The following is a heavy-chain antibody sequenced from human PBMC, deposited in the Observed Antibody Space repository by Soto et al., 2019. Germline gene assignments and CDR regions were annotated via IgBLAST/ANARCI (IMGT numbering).Heavy chain of an antibody. V-gene: IGHV4-34*01. J-gene: IGHJ4*02. Sequence: PSETLALTFAVYGGSFSGYYWSWIRQPPGKGLEWIGEINHSGSTNYNPSLKSRVTISVDTSKNQFSLKLSSVTAADTAVYYCARGYYDILTGYSTPPDYWGQGTLVTVS. D-gene: IGHD3-9*01. CDR1: GGSFSGYY. CDR2: INHSGST. CDR3: ARGYYDILTGYSTPPDY.